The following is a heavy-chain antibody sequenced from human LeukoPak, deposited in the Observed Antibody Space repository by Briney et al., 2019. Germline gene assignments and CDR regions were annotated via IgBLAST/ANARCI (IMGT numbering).Heavy chain of an antibody. V-gene: IGHV3-23*01. CDR1: GFTFSSYA. Sequence: GGSLRLSCAASGFTFSSYAMSWVRQAPGKGLEWVSGISGSGINTYYADSVKGRFTISRDNSKNTLYLQMNSLRAEDTAVYYCLSGSYYHYWGQGTLVTVSS. CDR3: LSGSYYHY. D-gene: IGHD1-26*01. CDR2: ISGSGINT. J-gene: IGHJ4*02.